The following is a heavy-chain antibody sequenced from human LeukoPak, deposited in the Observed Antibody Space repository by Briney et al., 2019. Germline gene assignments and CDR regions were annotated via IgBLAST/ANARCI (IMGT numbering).Heavy chain of an antibody. V-gene: IGHV1-24*01. D-gene: IGHD3-22*01. CDR2: FDPEDGET. CDR3: ATDGPPYYYDSSGSDAFDI. J-gene: IGHJ3*02. Sequence: ASVKVSCKASGYTFTSYAMNWVRQAPGQGLEWMGGFDPEDGETIYAQKFQGRVTMTEDTSTDTAYMELSSLRSEDTAVYYCATDGPPYYYDSSGSDAFDIWGQGTMVTVSS. CDR1: GYTFTSYA.